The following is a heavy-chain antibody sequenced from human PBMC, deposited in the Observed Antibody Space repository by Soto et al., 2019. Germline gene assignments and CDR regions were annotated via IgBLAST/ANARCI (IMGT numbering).Heavy chain of an antibody. CDR3: ARSSSSGWQSYFDY. J-gene: IGHJ4*02. D-gene: IGHD6-19*01. CDR2: IYPGDSDT. V-gene: IGHV5-51*01. CDR1: GDSFTIYC. Sequence: PGESMKISCNGAGDSFTIYCSGLVLQMPGKGLEWMGIIYPGDSDTRYSPSFQGQVTISADKSISTAYLQWSSLKASDTAMYYCARSSSSGWQSYFDYWGQGTLVTAS.